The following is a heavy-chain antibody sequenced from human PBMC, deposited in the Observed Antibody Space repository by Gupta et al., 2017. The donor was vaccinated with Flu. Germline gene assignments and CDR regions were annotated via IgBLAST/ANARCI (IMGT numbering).Heavy chain of an antibody. V-gene: IGHV1-18*01. J-gene: IGHJ3*02. CDR3: ARDLGYYYDSSGYQDDAFDI. CDR1: GYTFTSYG. D-gene: IGHD3-22*01. CDR2: ISAYNGNT. Sequence: QVQLVQSGAEVKKPGASVKVSCKASGYTFTSYGISWVRQAPGQGLEWMGWISAYNGNTNYAQKLQGRVTMTTDTSTSTAYMELRSLRSDDTAVYYCARDLGYYYDSSGYQDDAFDIWGQGTMVTVSS.